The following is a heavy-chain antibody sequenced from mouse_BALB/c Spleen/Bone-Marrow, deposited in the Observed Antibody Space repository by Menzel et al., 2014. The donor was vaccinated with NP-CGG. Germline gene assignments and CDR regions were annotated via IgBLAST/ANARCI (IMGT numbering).Heavy chain of an antibody. D-gene: IGHD2-2*01. CDR3: VGYPFAY. CDR1: GFTFSANA. CDR2: IRRESNNYAT. J-gene: IGHJ3*01. Sequence: EVKLMESGGGLVQPKGSLRLSCAAPGFTFSANAMNWVRKAPGKGLEWVARIRRESNNYATYYADSVKDRFTISRDDSQSMLYLQMNNLKTEDTAMYYCVGYPFAYWGQGTLVTVSA. V-gene: IGHV10S3*01.